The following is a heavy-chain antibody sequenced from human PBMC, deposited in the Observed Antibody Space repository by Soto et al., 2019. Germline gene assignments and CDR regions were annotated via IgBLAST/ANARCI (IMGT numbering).Heavy chain of an antibody. CDR3: AARRGFDY. V-gene: IGHV3-30-3*01. D-gene: IGHD4-17*01. CDR1: GFTFSSYA. J-gene: IGHJ4*02. Sequence: HPGGSLRLSCAASGFTFSSYAMHWVRQAPGKGLEWVAVISYDGSNKYYADSVKGRFTISRDNSKNTLYLQMNSLRAEDTAVYYCAARRGFDYWGQGTLVTVSS. CDR2: ISYDGSNK.